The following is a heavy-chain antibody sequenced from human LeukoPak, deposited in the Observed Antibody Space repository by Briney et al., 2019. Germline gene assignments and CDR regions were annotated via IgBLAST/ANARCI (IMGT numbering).Heavy chain of an antibody. J-gene: IGHJ4*02. D-gene: IGHD3-9*01. CDR1: GGSISNHY. CDR3: ARSGYYDILTGSYTLFDY. V-gene: IGHV4-59*08. Sequence: SETLSLTCTVSGGSISNHYWSWIRQPPGKGLEWIGYIYYSGSTNYNPSLKSRVTISVDTSKNQFSLKLSSVTAADTAVYYCARSGYYDILTGSYTLFDYWGQGTLVTVSS. CDR2: IYYSGST.